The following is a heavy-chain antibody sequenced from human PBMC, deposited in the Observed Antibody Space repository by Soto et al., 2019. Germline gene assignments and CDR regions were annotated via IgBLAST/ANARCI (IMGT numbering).Heavy chain of an antibody. CDR2: ISAYNGNT. Sequence: QVQLVQSGAEVKKPGASVKVSCKASGYTFTSYGISWVRQAPGQGLECMGWISAYNGNTDYAQKLQDRVTIPPDPSTSTAYMGLRSLRSDDTAVYYCARGVSNIAAGWFDPWGQGTLVTVSS. CDR1: GYTFTSYG. V-gene: IGHV1-18*04. D-gene: IGHD6-13*01. CDR3: ARGVSNIAAGWFDP. J-gene: IGHJ5*02.